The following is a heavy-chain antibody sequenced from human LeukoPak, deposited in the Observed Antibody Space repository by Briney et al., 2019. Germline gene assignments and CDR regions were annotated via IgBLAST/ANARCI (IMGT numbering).Heavy chain of an antibody. D-gene: IGHD6-19*01. J-gene: IGHJ5*02. CDR3: ARDNGSGWYH. CDR1: GFTFSSYS. CDR2: ISSSSSYI. V-gene: IGHV3-21*01. Sequence: PGGSLRLSCAASGFTFSSYSMNLVRPAPGKGLEWVSSISSSSSYIYYADSVKGRFTISRDNAKNSLYLQMNSLRAEDTAVYYCARDNGSGWYHWGQGTLVTVSS.